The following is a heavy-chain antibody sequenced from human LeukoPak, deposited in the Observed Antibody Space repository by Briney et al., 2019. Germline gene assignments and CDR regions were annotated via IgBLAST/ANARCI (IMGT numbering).Heavy chain of an antibody. V-gene: IGHV3-74*01. CDR3: TRGVGATQEPFDY. CDR2: INSDGRST. Sequence: PGGSLRLSCAASGFTFSSYSMNWVRQAPGKGLVWVSRINSDGRSTSYADSVKGRFTISRDNAKNTLYLQMNSLRAEDTAVYYCTRGVGATQEPFDYWGQGTLVTVSS. CDR1: GFTFSSYS. J-gene: IGHJ4*02. D-gene: IGHD1-26*01.